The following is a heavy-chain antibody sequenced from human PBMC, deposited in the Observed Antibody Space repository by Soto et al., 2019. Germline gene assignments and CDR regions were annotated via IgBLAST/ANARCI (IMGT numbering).Heavy chain of an antibody. CDR3: ARSVEGHFDY. Sequence: EVQLVESGGGLVQPGGSLRLSCAASGFRFNIYSMNWVRQAPGKGLEWSAYITSDTNTIKYAVSVKGRFTISRDNARNLVYLQMNSLRDEDTAVYYCARSVEGHFDYWGQGTVVTVSS. CDR2: ITSDTNTI. D-gene: IGHD6-19*01. CDR1: GFRFNIYS. J-gene: IGHJ4*02. V-gene: IGHV3-48*02.